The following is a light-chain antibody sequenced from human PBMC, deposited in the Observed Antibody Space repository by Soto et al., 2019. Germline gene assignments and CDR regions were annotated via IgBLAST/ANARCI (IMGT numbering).Light chain of an antibody. V-gene: IGLV3-21*04. J-gene: IGLJ1*01. CDR3: QVWDIMTDNYV. CDR2: YDS. Sequence: SYELTQPPSVSVAPEKTATITCGGNNIGNKRVHWYRQKPGQAPVLVISYDSDRPSGIHERFSGSNSGNTATMTISRVEDGDEADYYCQVWDIMTDNYVFGPGTKLTVL. CDR1: NIGNKR.